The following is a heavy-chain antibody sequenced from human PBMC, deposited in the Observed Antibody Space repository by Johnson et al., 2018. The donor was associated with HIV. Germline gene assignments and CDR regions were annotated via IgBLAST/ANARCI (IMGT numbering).Heavy chain of an antibody. CDR1: GFTFSNAW. J-gene: IGHJ3*02. V-gene: IGHV3-15*01. Sequence: VQLVESGGGLVKPGGSLRLSCVASGFTFSNAWISWVRQAPGKGLEWVGRIKSKTDGGTTDYAAPVKGRFTISRADSKNTLYLQINSLKTEATAVYYCTTGFAAFDIWGQGTMVTVSS. CDR3: TTGFAAFDI. CDR2: IKSKTDGGTT.